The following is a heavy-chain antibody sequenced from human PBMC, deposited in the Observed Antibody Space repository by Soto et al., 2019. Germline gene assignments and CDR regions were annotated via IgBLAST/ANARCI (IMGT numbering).Heavy chain of an antibody. V-gene: IGHV3-23*01. CDR3: ARRVVAATGRHFDC. CDR1: GFTFSSYA. CDR2: ISGSGGST. Sequence: EVQLLESGGGLVQPGGSLRLSCAASGFTFSSYAMSWVRQAPGKGLEWVSAISGSGGSTYYADSVKGRFTISRDNSKNTLYLQMNSLRAEDTSVYYCARRVVAATGRHFDCWGQGTLVTVSS. D-gene: IGHD2-15*01. J-gene: IGHJ4*02.